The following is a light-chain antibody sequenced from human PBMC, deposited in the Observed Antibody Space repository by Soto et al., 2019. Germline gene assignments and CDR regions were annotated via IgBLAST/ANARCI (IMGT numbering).Light chain of an antibody. CDR1: SSDVGAYNY. Sequence: QYVLTQPPSASGYPGQSVTISCTSTSSDVGAYNYVSWYQQLPGKAPKLIIYEVSKRPSGVPDRFSGSKSGNTASLTVSGLQAEDEADYYCTSYAGTYSFFYVFGTGTKVTVL. J-gene: IGLJ1*01. V-gene: IGLV2-8*01. CDR3: TSYAGTYSFFYV. CDR2: EVS.